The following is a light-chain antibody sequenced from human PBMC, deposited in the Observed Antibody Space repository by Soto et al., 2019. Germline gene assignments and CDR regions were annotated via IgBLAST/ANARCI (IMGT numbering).Light chain of an antibody. CDR3: QQYCSSPRT. J-gene: IGKJ2*01. CDR2: GAS. CDR1: QTVSSNY. V-gene: IGKV3-20*01. Sequence: ETVLTQSPGTLSLSPGERATLSCRASQTVSSNYLAWYQQKPGQAPRLLIYGASSRAPGIPDRFSGSGSGTDFTLTITRLEPADFAVYYCQQYCSSPRTFGQGTKLEI.